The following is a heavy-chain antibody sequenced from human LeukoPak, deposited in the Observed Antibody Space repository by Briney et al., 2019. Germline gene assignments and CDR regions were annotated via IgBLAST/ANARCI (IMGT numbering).Heavy chain of an antibody. CDR3: AKTFSEYSYGLIDC. V-gene: IGHV3-66*01. CDR1: GFTVSNNY. CDR2: IFSGGNT. D-gene: IGHD5-18*01. J-gene: IGHJ4*02. Sequence: GGSLRLSCAASGFTVSNNYMTWVRQAPGKGLEWVSVIFSGGNTFYADSVKGRFTISRDNSKNTLYLQMNSLRAEDTAVYYCAKTFSEYSYGLIDCWGQGSLVTVSS.